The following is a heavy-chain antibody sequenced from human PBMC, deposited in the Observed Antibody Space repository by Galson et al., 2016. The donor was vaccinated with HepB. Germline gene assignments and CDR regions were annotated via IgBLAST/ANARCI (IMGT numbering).Heavy chain of an antibody. Sequence: CAISGDSVSSNSAAWNWIRQSQSRGLEWLGRTYYRSKWYNEYAVSVKSRITIKSDTSKNQFSLQLNSVTPDDTAVYYCAGDTVRSGWYLFYFDYWGQGTLVTVSS. CDR2: TYYRSKWYN. V-gene: IGHV6-1*01. D-gene: IGHD6-19*01. J-gene: IGHJ4*02. CDR3: AGDTVRSGWYLFYFDY. CDR1: GDSVSSNSAA.